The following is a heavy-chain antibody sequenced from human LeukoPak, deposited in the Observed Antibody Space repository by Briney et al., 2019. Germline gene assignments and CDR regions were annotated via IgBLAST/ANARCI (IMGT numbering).Heavy chain of an antibody. J-gene: IGHJ4*02. CDR1: GYTFTSYA. V-gene: IGHV7-4-1*02. CDR2: INTNTGNP. Sequence: GASVKVSCKASGYTFTSYAMNWVRQAPGQGLEWMGWINTNTGNPTYAQGFTGRFVFSLDTSVSTAYLQISSLKAEDTAVYYCARAIVAYQLLQDRRYYFDYWGQGTLVTVSS. CDR3: ARAIVAYQLLQDRRYYFDY. D-gene: IGHD2-2*01.